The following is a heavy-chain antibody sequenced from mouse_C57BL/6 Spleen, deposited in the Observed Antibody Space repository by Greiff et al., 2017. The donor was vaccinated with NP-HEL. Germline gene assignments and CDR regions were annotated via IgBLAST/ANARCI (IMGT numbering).Heavy chain of an antibody. J-gene: IGHJ3*01. CDR3: AKGAAQATYAY. Sequence: QVQLQQSGPGLVAPSPCLSITCTASGFSLTSYGVSWVRQPPGKGLEWLGVIWGDGSTNYHSALIYRLTISKDNSTSQAFLKLHSLQTDDPATYYCAKGAAQATYAYWGQGTLVTVSA. D-gene: IGHD3-2*02. V-gene: IGHV2-3*01. CDR1: GFSLTSYG. CDR2: IWGDGST.